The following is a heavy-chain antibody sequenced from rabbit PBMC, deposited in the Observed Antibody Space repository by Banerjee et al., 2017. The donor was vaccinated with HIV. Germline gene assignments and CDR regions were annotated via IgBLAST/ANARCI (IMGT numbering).Heavy chain of an antibody. Sequence: QEQLEESGGDLVKPEGSLTLTCTASGFSFSSGYDMCWVRQAPGKGLEWIACIAAGSSGSTYYASWAKGRFTISKTSTTTVTLQMTSRTAADPATYFCARRDAGWDAYCHAHINLWGQGTLVTVS. CDR2: IAAGSSGST. CDR3: ARRDAGWDAYCHAHINL. D-gene: IGHD4-2*01. CDR1: GFSFSSGYD. V-gene: IGHV1S45*01. J-gene: IGHJ4*01.